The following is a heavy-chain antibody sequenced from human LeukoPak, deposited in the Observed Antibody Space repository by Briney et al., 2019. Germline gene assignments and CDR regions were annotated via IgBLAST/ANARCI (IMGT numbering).Heavy chain of an antibody. D-gene: IGHD3-22*01. CDR3: ATAPDDSSGYYSFDY. CDR1: GYTFTSHD. V-gene: IGHV1-8*01. CDR2: MSPNSGDT. Sequence: ASVKVSCKASGYTFTSHDINWVRQATGQGLEWMGWMSPNSGDTGYAQKFQGRVTMTSDSSISTAYMELSSLRSEDTAVYYCATAPDDSSGYYSFDYWGQGTLVTVSS. J-gene: IGHJ4*02.